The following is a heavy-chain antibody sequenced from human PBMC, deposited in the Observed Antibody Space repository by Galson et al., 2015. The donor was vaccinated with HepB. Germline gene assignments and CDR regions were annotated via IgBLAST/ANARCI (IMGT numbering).Heavy chain of an antibody. D-gene: IGHD3-22*01. J-gene: IGHJ4*02. V-gene: IGHV3-74*01. CDR2: INSDGITT. Sequence: SLRLSCAASGFTFSTYWMHWVRQGQGKGLVWVSRINSDGITTSYADSVKGRFTISRDNAKNTLYLQMNSLRAEDTAVYYCARVAGGSSGYSYFVPEFYFDQWGQGTLVTVSS. CDR1: GFTFSTYW. CDR3: ARVAGGSSGYSYFVPEFYFDQ.